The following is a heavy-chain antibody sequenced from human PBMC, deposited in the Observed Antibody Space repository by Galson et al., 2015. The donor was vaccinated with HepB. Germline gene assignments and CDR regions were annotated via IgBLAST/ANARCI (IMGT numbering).Heavy chain of an antibody. CDR3: AREISGWYPAEGY. J-gene: IGHJ4*02. Sequence: SLRLSCAASGFTFSSYSMNWVRQAPGKGLEWVSSISSSRSYIYYADSVKGRFTIPRDNAKNSLYLQMNSLRAEDTAVYYCAREISGWYPAEGYWGQGTLVTVSS. V-gene: IGHV3-21*01. CDR2: ISSSRSYI. CDR1: GFTFSSYS. D-gene: IGHD6-19*01.